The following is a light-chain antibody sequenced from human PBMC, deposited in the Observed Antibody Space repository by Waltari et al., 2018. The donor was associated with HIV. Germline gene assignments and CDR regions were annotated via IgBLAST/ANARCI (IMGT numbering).Light chain of an antibody. CDR1: QGVTTQ. J-gene: IGKJ1*01. Sequence: EVLMTQSPTSLCVSPGDGASLSCRASQGVTTQVAWYQQKPGQAPRLLIYDASNRATGIPPRCRARGSGTDFTLNNSSLQSEDFAVYYCQQYNKRPPWTFGQGTKVEIK. CDR2: DAS. V-gene: IGKV3D-15*01. CDR3: QQYNKRPPWT.